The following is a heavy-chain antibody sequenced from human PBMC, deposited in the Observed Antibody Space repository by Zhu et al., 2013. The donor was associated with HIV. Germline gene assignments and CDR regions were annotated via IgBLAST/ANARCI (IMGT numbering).Heavy chain of an antibody. J-gene: IGHJ4*02. V-gene: IGHV1-18*01. CDR1: GYTFISYG. D-gene: IGHD6-19*01. CDR2: INSYSGDT. CDR3: ARDALAVAGNSEFDY. Sequence: QVQLVQSGAEVRKPGASVKVSCKTSGYTFISYGITWVRQAPGQGLEWMGWINSYSGDTNYAQKIQDRVILTTDTSTSTAYMELRSLRSDDTGIYYCARDALAVAGNSEFDYWGQGTQVTVSS.